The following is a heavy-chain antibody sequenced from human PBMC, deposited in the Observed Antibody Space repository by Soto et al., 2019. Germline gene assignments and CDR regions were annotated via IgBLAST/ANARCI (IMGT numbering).Heavy chain of an antibody. CDR2: ISGSGGST. CDR1: GFTLSSYA. Sequence: GGSLRLSCASSGFTLSSYAMSWVRQAPGKGLEWVSGISGSGGSTYYADSVKGRFTISRDNSKNTLYLQMNSLRAEDTAVYYCAKDRVTVVGYDAFDIWGQGTMVTVSS. D-gene: IGHD6-19*01. V-gene: IGHV3-23*01. CDR3: AKDRVTVVGYDAFDI. J-gene: IGHJ3*02.